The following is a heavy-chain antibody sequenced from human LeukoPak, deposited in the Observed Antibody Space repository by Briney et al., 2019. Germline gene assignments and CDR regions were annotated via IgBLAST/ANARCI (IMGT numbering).Heavy chain of an antibody. Sequence: GGSLRLSCATSGFTLSSYWMHWVRQVPGKGLEWLSRINNDGVSTSYADSVKGRFTISRDNSKNTLYLQMNSLRAEDTAVYYCAKDLEQQLPYCWGQGTLVTVSS. V-gene: IGHV3-74*01. CDR3: AKDLEQQLPYC. CDR2: INNDGVST. CDR1: GFTLSSYW. J-gene: IGHJ4*02. D-gene: IGHD6-13*01.